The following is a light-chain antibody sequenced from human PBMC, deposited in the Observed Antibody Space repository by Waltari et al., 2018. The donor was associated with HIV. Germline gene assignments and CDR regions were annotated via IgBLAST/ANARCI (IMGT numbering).Light chain of an antibody. CDR2: RAS. CDR1: QSMSSN. V-gene: IGKV3-15*01. J-gene: IGKJ1*01. CDR3: QHYEEWPPWT. Sequence: EVTMTQSPATLSVSPGETVTMSCRTSQSMSSNLAWYQQRPGQAPRLLVYRASTRATGVPARFSGSVTGTDFTLTISSLQSDDFAVYYCQHYEEWPPWTFGQGTKVESK.